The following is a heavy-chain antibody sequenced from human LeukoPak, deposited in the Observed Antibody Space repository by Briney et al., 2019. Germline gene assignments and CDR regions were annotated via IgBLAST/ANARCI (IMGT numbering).Heavy chain of an antibody. CDR1: GGSMSPYH. Sequence: TETLSLTCTVSGGSMSPYHWGWIRQPPGKGLEWTGYIYYSGSTNYNPSLRSRVTISVDTSKNQFSLKLSSVTAADTAIYYCARAVSGRFDYWGQGTLVTISS. D-gene: IGHD6-19*01. V-gene: IGHV4-59*08. CDR3: ARAVSGRFDY. J-gene: IGHJ4*02. CDR2: IYYSGST.